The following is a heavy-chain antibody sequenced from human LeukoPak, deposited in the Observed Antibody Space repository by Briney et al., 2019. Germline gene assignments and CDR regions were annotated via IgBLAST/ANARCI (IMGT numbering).Heavy chain of an antibody. CDR2: FNPNSGGT. CDR1: GYTFTGYY. D-gene: IGHD6-13*01. CDR3: AREVSINRSSSLYEDY. J-gene: IGHJ4*02. V-gene: IGHV1-2*02. Sequence: ASVKVSCKASGYTFTGYYMHWVRQAPGQGLVWMGWFNPNSGGTNYAQKFQGRVTMTRDTSISTAYMELSRLRSDDTAVYYCAREVSINRSSSLYEDYWGQGTLVTVPS.